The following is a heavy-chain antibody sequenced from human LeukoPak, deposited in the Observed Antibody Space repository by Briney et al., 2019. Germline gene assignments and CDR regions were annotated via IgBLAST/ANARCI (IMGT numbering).Heavy chain of an antibody. Sequence: GGSLRLSCVASGFTFSSYDMYCVRQAPGKGLEWVAFIRYDGSNKNYADSVKGRFTTSRDNSKNTLYLQMNSLRAEDTAVYYCAAELGYWGQGTLVTVSS. V-gene: IGHV3-30*02. CDR1: GFTFSSYD. CDR3: AAELGY. J-gene: IGHJ4*02. CDR2: IRYDGSNK.